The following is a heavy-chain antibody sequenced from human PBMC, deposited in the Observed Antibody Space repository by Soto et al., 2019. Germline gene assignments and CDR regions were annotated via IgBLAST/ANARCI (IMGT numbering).Heavy chain of an antibody. CDR1: GGSISSYY. D-gene: IGHD1-20*01. J-gene: IGHJ5*02. CDR2: IYYSGST. Sequence: PSETLSLTCTVSGGSISSYYWSWIRQPPGKGLEWIGYIYYSGSTNYNPSLKSRVTISVDTSKNQFSLKLSSVTAADTAVYYCARTRNGYNWNWFDPWGQGTLVTVSS. V-gene: IGHV4-59*01. CDR3: ARTRNGYNWNWFDP.